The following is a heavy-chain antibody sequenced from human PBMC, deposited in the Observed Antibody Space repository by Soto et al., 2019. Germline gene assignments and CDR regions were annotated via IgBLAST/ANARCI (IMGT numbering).Heavy chain of an antibody. CDR3: ARAIGSSWQAFDY. CDR2: IIPILGIA. Sequence: SVKVSCKASGGTFSSYTISWVRQAPGQGLEWMGRIIPILGIANYAQKFQGRVTITADKSTSTAYMELSSLRSEDTAVYYCARAIGSSWQAFDYWGQGTLVTVSS. CDR1: GGTFSSYT. D-gene: IGHD6-13*01. J-gene: IGHJ4*02. V-gene: IGHV1-69*02.